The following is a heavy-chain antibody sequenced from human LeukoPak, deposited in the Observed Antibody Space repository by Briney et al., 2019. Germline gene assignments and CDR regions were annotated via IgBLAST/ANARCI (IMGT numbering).Heavy chain of an antibody. CDR3: ARSSGYASDY. V-gene: IGHV1-8*03. J-gene: IGHJ4*02. CDR2: MNPNSGTT. Sequence: ASVKVSCKASGYTFTNYDINWVRRATGQGLEWMGWMNPNSGTTGYAQKFQGRVTITRNTSKRTAYMELSSLRSEDTAVYYCARSSGYASDYWGQGTLVTVSS. CDR1: GYTFTNYD. D-gene: IGHD5-12*01.